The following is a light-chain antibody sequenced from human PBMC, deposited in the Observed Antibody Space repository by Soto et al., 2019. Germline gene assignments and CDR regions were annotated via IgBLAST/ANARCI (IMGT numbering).Light chain of an antibody. CDR2: EAS. J-gene: IGKJ5*01. CDR1: QSISRW. CDR3: PQFNSYTIT. V-gene: IGKV1-5*01. Sequence: DIQITQSPATLSASVGDRVTIPCRASQSISRWLTWYAQKPGKAPKLLIYEASSLESGVPSRFSGSGAGTECTRPISGLQPDDVETDYCPQFNSYTITFGQGTRLEIK.